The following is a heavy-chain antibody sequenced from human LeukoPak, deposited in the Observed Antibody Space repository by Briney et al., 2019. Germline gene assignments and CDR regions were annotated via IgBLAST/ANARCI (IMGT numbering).Heavy chain of an antibody. D-gene: IGHD6-13*01. CDR1: GSSVSITSY. Sequence: SETLSLTCTVSGSSVSITSYWGWIRQPPGKGLEWIGCIHYSGSSYYNPSLKSRVTIPIDTSKNQFSLKLTSVTVADTAVYRCARLGYTSVRVNWFDPWGQGTLVTVSP. V-gene: IGHV4-39*01. CDR3: ARLGYTSVRVNWFDP. CDR2: IHYSGSS. J-gene: IGHJ5*02.